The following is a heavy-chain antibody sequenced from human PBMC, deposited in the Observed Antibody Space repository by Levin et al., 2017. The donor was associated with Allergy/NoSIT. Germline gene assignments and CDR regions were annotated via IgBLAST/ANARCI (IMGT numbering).Heavy chain of an antibody. J-gene: IGHJ4*02. CDR3: ARHQSREGSYYYDSSDYSAGFDY. CDR2: IYYVGST. Sequence: SETLSLTCAVSGGSITSSRHSWGWIRQPPGKGLEWIGSIYYVGSTYYNPSLKSRVTISIDTSKNQFSLKLSSVTATDTAAYFCARHQSREGSYYYDSSDYSAGFDYWGQGTLVAVSS. D-gene: IGHD3-22*01. V-gene: IGHV4-39*01. CDR1: GGSITSSRHS.